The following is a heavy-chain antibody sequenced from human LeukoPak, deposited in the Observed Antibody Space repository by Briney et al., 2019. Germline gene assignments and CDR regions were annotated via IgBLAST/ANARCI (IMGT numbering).Heavy chain of an antibody. V-gene: IGHV1-3*01. CDR2: INAGNGIT. CDR3: ARALLWFGELLGDYYYGMDV. J-gene: IGHJ6*04. CDR1: GYTFTSYA. D-gene: IGHD3-10*01. Sequence: ASVKVSCKASGYTFTSYAMHWVRQAPGQRLEWMGWINAGNGITKYSQKFQGRVTITRDTSASTAYMELSSLRSEDTAVYYCARALLWFGELLGDYYYGMDVWGKGTTVTVSS.